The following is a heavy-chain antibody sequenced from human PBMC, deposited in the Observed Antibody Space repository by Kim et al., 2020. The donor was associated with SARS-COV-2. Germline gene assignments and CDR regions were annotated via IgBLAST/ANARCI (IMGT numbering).Heavy chain of an antibody. J-gene: IGHJ6*02. D-gene: IGHD2-2*02. CDR1: GYTFTSYG. CDR3: ARGYCSSTSCYTEIYYYYYGMDV. CDR2: ISAYNGNT. Sequence: ASVKVSCKASGYTFTSYGISWVRQAPGQGLEWMGWISAYNGNTNYAQKLQGRVTMTTDTSTSTAYMELRSLRSDDTAVYYCARGYCSSTSCYTEIYYYYYGMDVWGQGTTVTVSS. V-gene: IGHV1-18*04.